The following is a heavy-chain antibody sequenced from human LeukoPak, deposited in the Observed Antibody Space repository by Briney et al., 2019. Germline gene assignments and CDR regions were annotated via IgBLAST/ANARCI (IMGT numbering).Heavy chain of an antibody. CDR1: GYTFTSSG. CDR2: ISTYNGDT. CDR3: TRGCSGGSCYVSLY. D-gene: IGHD2-15*01. Sequence: GASVKVSCKASGYTFTSSGITWVRQAPGQGLEWMGWISTYNGDTNYARKFQGRVTMTTDTSTNTAYMELRSLRSDDTAVYYCTRGCSGGSCYVSLYWGRGTLVTVSS. J-gene: IGHJ4*02. V-gene: IGHV1-18*01.